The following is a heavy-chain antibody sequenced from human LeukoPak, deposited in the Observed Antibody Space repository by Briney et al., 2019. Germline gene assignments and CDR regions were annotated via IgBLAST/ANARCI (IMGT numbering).Heavy chain of an antibody. CDR2: ISAYNGNT. CDR1: GYTFTSYG. CDR3: ARVRAAGTFYFDY. Sequence: ASVKVSCKASGYTFTSYGISWVRQAPGQGLEWMGWISAYNGNTNYAQKLQGRVTMTTDTSTSTAYIELRSLRSDDTAVYYGARVRAAGTFYFDYWGQGTLVTVSS. V-gene: IGHV1-18*01. D-gene: IGHD6-13*01. J-gene: IGHJ4*02.